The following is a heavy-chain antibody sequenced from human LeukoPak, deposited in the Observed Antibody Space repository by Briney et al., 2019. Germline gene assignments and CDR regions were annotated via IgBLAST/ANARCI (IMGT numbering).Heavy chain of an antibody. CDR2: TDTSGRYI. J-gene: IGHJ3*02. CDR3: ARGRSITLLRGVAMSDGFDI. Sequence: GGSLRLSCAASGFTFSSYDLNWVRQAPGKGLEWVSFTDTSGRYIYYGDSVKGRFTISRDNAKNVLFLQMNGLRAEDTALYYCARGRSITLLRGVAMSDGFDIWGQGAMVAVSS. CDR1: GFTFSSYD. V-gene: IGHV3-21*06. D-gene: IGHD3-10*01.